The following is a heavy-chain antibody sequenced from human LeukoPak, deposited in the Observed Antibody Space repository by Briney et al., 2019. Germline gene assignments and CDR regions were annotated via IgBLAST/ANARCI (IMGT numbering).Heavy chain of an antibody. Sequence: SETLSLTCTVSGGSISSGSYYWSWSRQPAGKGLEWIGYIYYSGSTNYNPSLKSRVTISVDTSKNQFSLKLSSVTAADTAVYYCARGGIAARYYYYMDVWGKGTTVTVSS. CDR3: ARGGIAARYYYYMDV. D-gene: IGHD6-6*01. J-gene: IGHJ6*03. V-gene: IGHV4-61*10. CDR2: IYYSGST. CDR1: GGSISSGSYY.